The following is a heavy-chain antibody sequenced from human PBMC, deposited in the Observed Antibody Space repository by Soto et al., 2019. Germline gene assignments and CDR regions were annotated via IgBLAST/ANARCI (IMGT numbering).Heavy chain of an antibody. CDR3: ARTLNEWLLGLE. V-gene: IGHV1-18*01. CDR1: GYTFSSYG. CDR2: ISAYNGNK. Sequence: QVKLVQSGGEVKKPGASVKISCKASGYTFSSYGISWVRKAPGQGLEWMGWISAYNGNKNYAQKFQGRVTMTTDTSTSTAYMELRSLRSDDTAIYYCARTLNEWLLGLEWGQGTLVTVSS. D-gene: IGHD3-3*01. J-gene: IGHJ4*02.